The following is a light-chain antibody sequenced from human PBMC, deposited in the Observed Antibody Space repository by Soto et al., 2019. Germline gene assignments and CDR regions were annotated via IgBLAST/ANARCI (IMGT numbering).Light chain of an antibody. CDR3: QQYGSSPWT. CDR2: GAS. J-gene: IGKJ1*01. Sequence: EIVLTQAPGTLSLTPGERATLSFRASQTLSSIYLAWYQQKPGQAPRLLIYGASCRATGIPDRFSGIGSGTDFTLTISRLEPEDFAVYYCQQYGSSPWTFGQGTKVDIK. V-gene: IGKV3-20*01. CDR1: QTLSSIY.